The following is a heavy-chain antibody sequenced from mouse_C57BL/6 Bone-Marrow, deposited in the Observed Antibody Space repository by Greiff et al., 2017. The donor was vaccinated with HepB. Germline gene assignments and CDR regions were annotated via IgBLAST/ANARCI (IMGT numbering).Heavy chain of an antibody. CDR2: IWWDDDK. CDR3: ARIHYYGSSFPYYFDY. CDR1: GFSLSTFGMG. J-gene: IGHJ2*01. D-gene: IGHD1-1*01. V-gene: IGHV8-8*01. Sequence: QVTLKVSGPGILQPSQTLSLTCSFSGFSLSTFGMGVGWIRQPSGQGLEWLANIWWDDDKYYNPALKSRLTISKDTSKNQVFLKIANVDTADTATYYCARIHYYGSSFPYYFDYWGQGTTLTVSS.